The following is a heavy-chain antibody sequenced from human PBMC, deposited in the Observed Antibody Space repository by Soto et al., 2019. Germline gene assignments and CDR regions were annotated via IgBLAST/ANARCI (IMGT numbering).Heavy chain of an antibody. J-gene: IGHJ6*02. CDR2: IWYDGSNK. D-gene: IGHD3-10*01. CDR1: GFTLSSYG. V-gene: IGHV3-33*01. Sequence: QVQLVESGGGVVQPGRSLRLTCAASGFTLSSYGMHWVRQAPGKGLEWVAVIWYDGSNKYYADSVKGRFTISRDNSKNTLYLQMNSLRAEDTAVYYCARDRVWFGELSGHDYYYGMDVWGQGTTVTVSS. CDR3: ARDRVWFGELSGHDYYYGMDV.